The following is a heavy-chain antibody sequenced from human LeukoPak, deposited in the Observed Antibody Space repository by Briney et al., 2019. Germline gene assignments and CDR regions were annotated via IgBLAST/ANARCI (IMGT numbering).Heavy chain of an antibody. CDR2: ISYDGSNK. CDR3: ARDRDYYDSSGYKDAFDI. D-gene: IGHD3-22*01. J-gene: IGHJ3*02. V-gene: IGHV3-30-3*01. CDR1: GFTFSSYA. Sequence: QPGRSLRLSCAASGFTFSSYAMHWVRQAPGKGLEWVAVISYDGSNKYYADSVKGRFTISRDNSKNTLHLQMNSLRAEDAAVYYCARDRDYYDSSGYKDAFDIWGQGTMVTVSS.